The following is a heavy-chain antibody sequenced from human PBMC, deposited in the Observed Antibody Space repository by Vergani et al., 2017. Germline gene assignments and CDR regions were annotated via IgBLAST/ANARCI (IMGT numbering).Heavy chain of an antibody. Sequence: VHLVESGGGLVKPGGSLRLSCAASGFTFSDYYMSWIRQAPGKGLEWVANIKQDGSEKYYVDSVKGRFTISRDNAKNSLYLQMNSLRAEDTAVYYCARAASTSRLPTHFDYWGQGTLVTVSS. CDR1: GFTFSDYY. D-gene: IGHD2-2*01. CDR3: ARAASTSRLPTHFDY. V-gene: IGHV3-7*03. CDR2: IKQDGSEK. J-gene: IGHJ4*02.